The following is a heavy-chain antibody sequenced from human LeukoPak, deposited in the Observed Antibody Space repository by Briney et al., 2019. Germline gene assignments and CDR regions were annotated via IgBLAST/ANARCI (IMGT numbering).Heavy chain of an antibody. CDR2: INSSGGGR. J-gene: IGHJ6*02. D-gene: IGHD2-8*01. V-gene: IGHV1-46*01. CDR1: GYSXTKYY. CDR3: ERSGSNYYYGMDA. Sequence: ASVKVSCKASGYSXTKYYMHWVRQAPGQGLEWMAIINSSGGGRSCAQKFQGRVTMTTDTSTTTVYMELSSLRSEDTAVYYCERSGSNYYYGMDAWGQGTTVTVSS.